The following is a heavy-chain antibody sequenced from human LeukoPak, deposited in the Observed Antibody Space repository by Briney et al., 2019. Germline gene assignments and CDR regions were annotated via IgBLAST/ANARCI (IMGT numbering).Heavy chain of an antibody. J-gene: IGHJ4*02. Sequence: PGGSLRLSCAASGFTFSSYSMNWIRQPPGKGLEWIGSIYYSGSTYYNPSLKSRVTISVDTSKNQFSLKLSSVTAADTAVYYCARGAVAGTGTFDYWGQGTLVTVSS. D-gene: IGHD6-19*01. CDR2: IYYSGST. CDR3: ARGAVAGTGTFDY. CDR1: GFTFSSYS. V-gene: IGHV4-39*01.